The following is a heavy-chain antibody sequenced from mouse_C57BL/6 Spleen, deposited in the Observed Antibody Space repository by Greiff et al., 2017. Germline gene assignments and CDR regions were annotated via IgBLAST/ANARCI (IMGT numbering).Heavy chain of an antibody. CDR1: GYTFTDYY. J-gene: IGHJ4*01. CDR2: INPNNGGT. D-gene: IGHD1-1*01. V-gene: IGHV1-26*01. Sequence: VQLQQSGPELVKPGASVKISCKASGYTFTDYYMNWVKQSHGKSLEWIGDINPNNGGTSYNQKFKGKATLTVDKSSSTAYMELRSLTSEDSAVYYCARGHYYYGSSYDYAMDYWGQGTSVTVSS. CDR3: ARGHYYYGSSYDYAMDY.